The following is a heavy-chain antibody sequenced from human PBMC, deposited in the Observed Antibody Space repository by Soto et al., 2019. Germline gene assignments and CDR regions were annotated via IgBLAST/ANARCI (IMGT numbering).Heavy chain of an antibody. CDR1: GDSISSNTAA. CDR2: TYYRSKWKN. CDR3: VRQHSTSSDYYGLDV. V-gene: IGHV6-1*01. D-gene: IGHD6-6*01. J-gene: IGHJ6*02. Sequence: SQTLSLTCVISGDSISSNTAAWNWIRQSPSRGLEWLGRTYYRSKWKNDYALSVKSRIIINPDTSKNQLSLQLNSVTPEDTALYYCVRQHSTSSDYYGLDVWGQGTTVTVSS.